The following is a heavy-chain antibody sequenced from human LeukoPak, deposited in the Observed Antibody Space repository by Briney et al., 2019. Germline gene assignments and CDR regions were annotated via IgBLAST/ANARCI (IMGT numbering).Heavy chain of an antibody. CDR3: ARQVGTMGFGEPRFDY. V-gene: IGHV4-59*08. Sequence: SETLSLTCTVSGGSISSYYWSWIRQPPGKGLEWIGYIYYSGSTNYNPSLKSRVTISVDTSKNQFSLKLSSVTAADTAVYYCARQVGTMGFGEPRFDYWGQGTLVTVPS. D-gene: IGHD3-10*01. CDR1: GGSISSYY. J-gene: IGHJ4*02. CDR2: IYYSGST.